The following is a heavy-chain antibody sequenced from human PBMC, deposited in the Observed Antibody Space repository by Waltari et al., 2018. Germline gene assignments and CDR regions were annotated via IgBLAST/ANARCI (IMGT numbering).Heavy chain of an antibody. D-gene: IGHD3-22*01. CDR1: GYTFTSYY. J-gene: IGHJ4*02. CDR2: INPSGGST. V-gene: IGHV1-46*01. CDR3: AIADYYDSSGYYNPYFDY. Sequence: QVQLVQSGAEVKKPGASVKVSCKASGYTFTSYYMHWVRQAPGQGLEWMGIINPSGGSTSYAQKFQGRVTMTRDTSTSTVYMELSSLRSEDTAVYYCAIADYYDSSGYYNPYFDYWGQGTLVTVSS.